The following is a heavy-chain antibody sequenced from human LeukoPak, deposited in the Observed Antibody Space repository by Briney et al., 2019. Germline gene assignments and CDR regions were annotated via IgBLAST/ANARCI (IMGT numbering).Heavy chain of an antibody. CDR3: ANDYGEHQFDY. D-gene: IGHD4-17*01. CDR1: GFTFSSYA. Sequence: GGSLRLSCAASGFTFSSYAMSWVRQAPGKGLEWVSAISGSGDRTCLADSVKGRFTISRDNSKNTLYLQMNSLRAEDTAVYYCANDYGEHQFDYWGQGTLVTVSS. V-gene: IGHV3-23*01. CDR2: ISGSGDRT. J-gene: IGHJ4*02.